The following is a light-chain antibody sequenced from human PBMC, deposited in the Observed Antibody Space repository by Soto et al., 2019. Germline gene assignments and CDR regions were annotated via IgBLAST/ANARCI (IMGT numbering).Light chain of an antibody. J-gene: IGKJ4*01. Sequence: EIVLTQSPATLSWSPGERATLSCRASQSVSSYLAWYQLKPGQAPRLLIYDASNRATGIPARFSGSGSGTDFILTISSLEPEDFAVYYCQQRSKWPITFGGGTKVEIK. V-gene: IGKV3-11*01. CDR3: QQRSKWPIT. CDR1: QSVSSY. CDR2: DAS.